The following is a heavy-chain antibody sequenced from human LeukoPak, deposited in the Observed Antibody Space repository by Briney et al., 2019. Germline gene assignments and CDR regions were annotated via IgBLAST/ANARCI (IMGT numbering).Heavy chain of an antibody. D-gene: IGHD1-26*01. CDR1: GASVSSNG. CDR3: ARDKGQWELTYYFDY. V-gene: IGHV3-33*08. Sequence: LSLTCTVSGASVSSNGYYWNWIRQPPGKGLEWVAVIWYDGSNKYYADSVKGRFTISRDNSKNTLYLQMNSLRAEDTAVYYCARDKGQWELTYYFDYWGQGTLVTVSS. J-gene: IGHJ4*02. CDR2: IWYDGSNK.